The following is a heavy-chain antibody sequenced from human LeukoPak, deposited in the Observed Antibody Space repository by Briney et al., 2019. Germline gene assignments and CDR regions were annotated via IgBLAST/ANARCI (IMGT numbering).Heavy chain of an antibody. D-gene: IGHD3-10*01. Sequence: SETLSLTCAVYGGSFSGYYWSWIRQPPGKGPEWIGEINHSGSTNYNPSLKSRVTISVDTSKNQFSLKLSSVTAADTAVYYCARGIRYYYGSGLNWFDPWGQGTLVTVSS. J-gene: IGHJ5*02. CDR2: INHSGST. CDR1: GGSFSGYY. V-gene: IGHV4-34*01. CDR3: ARGIRYYYGSGLNWFDP.